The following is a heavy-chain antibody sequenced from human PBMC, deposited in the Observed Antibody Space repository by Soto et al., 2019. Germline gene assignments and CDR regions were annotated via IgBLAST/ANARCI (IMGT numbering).Heavy chain of an antibody. J-gene: IGHJ4*02. D-gene: IGHD6-13*01. CDR1: GFAFDAYW. CDR3: TRGPRPSSAGTGAY. Sequence: EVHLVESGGGLVPPGGSLRLSCVASGFAFDAYWMHWVRQVPGEGPVWVSRIDYDGTTTTYADSVKGRFTISRDNAKNTLYLQMNSLRAEDTGIYYCTRGPRPSSAGTGAYWGQGTLVTVSS. CDR2: IDYDGTTT. V-gene: IGHV3-74*01.